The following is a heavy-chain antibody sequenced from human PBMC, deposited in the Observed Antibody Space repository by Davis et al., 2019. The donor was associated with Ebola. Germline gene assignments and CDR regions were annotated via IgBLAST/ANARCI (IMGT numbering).Heavy chain of an antibody. CDR3: AREATVTTREEYFDY. Sequence: GESLKISCAASGFTFSSYSMNWVRQAPGKGLEWVSYISSSSTIYYADSVKGRFTISRDNAKNSLYLQMNSLRDEDTAVYYCAREATVTTREEYFDYWGQGTLVTVSS. V-gene: IGHV3-48*02. CDR1: GFTFSSYS. D-gene: IGHD4-11*01. J-gene: IGHJ4*02. CDR2: ISSSSTI.